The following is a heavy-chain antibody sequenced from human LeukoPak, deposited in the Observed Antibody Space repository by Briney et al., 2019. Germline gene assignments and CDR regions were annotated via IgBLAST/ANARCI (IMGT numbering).Heavy chain of an antibody. D-gene: IGHD2-2*01. CDR3: AKEHIVLVPAGGMDV. V-gene: IGHV3-9*01. CDR2: ISWNSGSI. Sequence: GGSLRLSCAASGFTYDDYAMLWLRQAPGKGLEWVSGISWNSGSIGYADSVKGRFTISRDNAKNSLYLQMNSLRAEDTALYYCAKEHIVLVPAGGMDVWGQGTTVTVSS. CDR1: GFTYDDYA. J-gene: IGHJ6*02.